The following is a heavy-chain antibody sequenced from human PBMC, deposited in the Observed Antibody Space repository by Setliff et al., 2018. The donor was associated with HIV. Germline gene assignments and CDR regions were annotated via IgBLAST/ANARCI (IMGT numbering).Heavy chain of an antibody. CDR2: IYFNGIT. V-gene: IGHV4-39*01. CDR1: GDSVSSRSYY. Sequence: SETLSLTCSVSGDSVSSRSYYWGWIRQSPGKGLEWIGSIYFNGITHDNPSLKSRVTTSVDTSKNQFSLKLSSVTAADTAIYYCARVPTSSWYVTTQRTKEYFQQWGQGTLVTVSS. D-gene: IGHD6-13*01. CDR3: ARVPTSSWYVTTQRTKEYFQQ. J-gene: IGHJ1*01.